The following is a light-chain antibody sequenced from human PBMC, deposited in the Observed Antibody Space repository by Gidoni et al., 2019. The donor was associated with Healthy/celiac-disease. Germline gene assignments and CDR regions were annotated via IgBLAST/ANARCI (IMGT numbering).Light chain of an antibody. Sequence: QSALTQPRSVSGSPGQSVTISCTGTSSDVGGYNYVSWYQQHPGTAPKLMIYDVSKRPSGVPDRFSGSKSGNTASLTISGLQAEDEADYYCCSYAGSYTDWVFGGGTKLTVL. J-gene: IGLJ3*02. CDR3: CSYAGSYTDWV. V-gene: IGLV2-11*01. CDR2: DVS. CDR1: SSDVGGYNY.